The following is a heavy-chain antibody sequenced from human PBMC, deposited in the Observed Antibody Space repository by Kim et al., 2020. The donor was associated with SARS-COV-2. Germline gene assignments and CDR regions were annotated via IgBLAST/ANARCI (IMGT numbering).Heavy chain of an antibody. CDR3: TKAYDRGGFSLDWFGP. V-gene: IGHV3-9*01. Sequence: GGSLRLSCEASGFIFNDYAMHWVRQGTGKVLEWVSGISWNSGTIGYADSVKGRFTISRDNAKNFLYLQMNSLRVEDTAFYFCTKAYDRGGFSLDWFGPWGQGTLVTVSS. J-gene: IGHJ5*02. CDR1: GFIFNDYA. CDR2: ISWNSGTI. D-gene: IGHD3-22*01.